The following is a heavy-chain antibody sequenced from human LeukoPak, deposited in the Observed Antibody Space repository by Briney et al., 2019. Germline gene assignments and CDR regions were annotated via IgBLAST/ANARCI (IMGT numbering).Heavy chain of an antibody. D-gene: IGHD6-19*01. V-gene: IGHV4-61*02. J-gene: IGHJ6*02. Sequence: SQTLSLTCTVSGGSISSGSYYWSWIRQPAGKGLEWIGRTYTSGSTNYNPSLKSRVTISVDTSKNQFSLKLSSVTAADTAVYYCARDLASGGWYPYYYYGMDVWGQGTTVTVSS. CDR3: ARDLASGGWYPYYYYGMDV. CDR1: GGSISSGSYY. CDR2: TYTSGST.